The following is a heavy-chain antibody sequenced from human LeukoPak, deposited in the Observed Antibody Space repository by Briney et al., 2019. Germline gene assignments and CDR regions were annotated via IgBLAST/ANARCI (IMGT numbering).Heavy chain of an antibody. CDR3: AKCLGDGTNYYFAH. D-gene: IGHD4/OR15-4a*01. Sequence: PGGSLRLSCAASGFTFSSYAMSWVRQAPGKGLEWVSLISGSGDNSYYADSVKGRFTISRDNSKNTLYLQMSSLRAEDTALYYCAKCLGDGTNYYFAHWGQGTLVTVSS. J-gene: IGHJ4*02. V-gene: IGHV3-23*01. CDR1: GFTFSSYA. CDR2: ISGSGDNS.